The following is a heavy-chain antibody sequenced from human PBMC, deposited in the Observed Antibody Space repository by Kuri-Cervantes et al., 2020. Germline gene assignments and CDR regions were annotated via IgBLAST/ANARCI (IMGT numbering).Heavy chain of an antibody. Sequence: SETLSLTCTVSGGSISSYYWSWIRQPPGKGLEWIGYIYYSGSTNYNPSLKSRVTISVDTSKDQFSLKLSSVTAADTALYYCAKDKGGKDIVATIGFVYWYFDLWGRGTLVTVSS. J-gene: IGHJ2*01. CDR2: IYYSGST. V-gene: IGHV4-59*01. D-gene: IGHD5-12*01. CDR1: GGSISSYY. CDR3: AKDKGGKDIVATIGFVYWYFDL.